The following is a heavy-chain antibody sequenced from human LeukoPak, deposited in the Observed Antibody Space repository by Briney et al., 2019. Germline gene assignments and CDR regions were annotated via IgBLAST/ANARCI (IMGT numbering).Heavy chain of an antibody. CDR2: IYYSGST. Sequence: PSETLSLTCTVSGGSISSGGYYWSWIRQHPGKGLEWIGYIYYSGSTYYNPSLKSRVTISVDTSKNQFSLKLSSVTAADTAVYYCARGVIYYYDSSGYRSTWFDPWGQGTLVTVSS. CDR3: ARGVIYYYDSSGYRSTWFDP. CDR1: GGSISSGGYY. J-gene: IGHJ5*02. V-gene: IGHV4-31*03. D-gene: IGHD3-22*01.